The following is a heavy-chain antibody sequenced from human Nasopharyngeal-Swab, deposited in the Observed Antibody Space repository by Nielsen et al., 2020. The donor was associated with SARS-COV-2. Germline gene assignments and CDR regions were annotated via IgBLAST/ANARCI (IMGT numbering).Heavy chain of an antibody. Sequence: GGSLRLSCAASGFTFSIHTMSWVRQAPGKGLEWVSAIRGSGVDTYYADSVKGRFTISRDNSRNTLYLQMNSLRAEDTAVYYCAREVPYSGHDDAFDIWGQGTMVTVSA. V-gene: IGHV3-23*01. J-gene: IGHJ3*02. CDR2: IRGSGVDT. CDR3: AREVPYSGHDDAFDI. D-gene: IGHD5-12*01. CDR1: GFTFSIHT.